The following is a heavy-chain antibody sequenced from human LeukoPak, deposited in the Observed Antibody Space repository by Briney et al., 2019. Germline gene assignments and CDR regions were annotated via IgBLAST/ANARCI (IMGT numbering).Heavy chain of an antibody. CDR3: ARGPTTVTRAFDY. J-gene: IGHJ4*02. CDR2: IFSSGST. V-gene: IGHV4-59*12. CDR1: GGSISNYY. Sequence: SETLSLTCTVSGGSISNYYWSWIRQPPGKGLEWIGYIFSSGSTTYHPSLKSRVTMSVDTSKNQFSLKLSSVTAADTAVYYCARGPTTVTRAFDYWGQGTLVTVSS. D-gene: IGHD4-11*01.